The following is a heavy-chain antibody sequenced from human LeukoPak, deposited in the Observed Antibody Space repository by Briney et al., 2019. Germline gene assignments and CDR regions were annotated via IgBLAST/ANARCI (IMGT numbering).Heavy chain of an antibody. CDR3: AKVFGVLPRAFDI. CDR2: ISGSGGST. D-gene: IGHD3-10*01. Sequence: PGGSLRLSCAASGFTFSSYAMSWVRRAPGKGLEWVSAISGSGGSTYYADSVKGRFTISRDNSKNTLYLQMNSLRAEDTAVYYRAKVFGVLPRAFDIWGQGTMVTVSS. V-gene: IGHV3-23*01. J-gene: IGHJ3*02. CDR1: GFTFSSYA.